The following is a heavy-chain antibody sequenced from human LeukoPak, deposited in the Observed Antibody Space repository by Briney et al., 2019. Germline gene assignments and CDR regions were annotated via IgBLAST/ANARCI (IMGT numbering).Heavy chain of an antibody. CDR3: VKPYYYSSGSLS. CDR1: GFTFSSYW. J-gene: IGHJ4*02. Sequence: GGSLRLSCGASGFTFSSYWMSWVRQAPGKGLEWVATINQDETEKYYVDSLTGRFTISRDNAKNSLSLQMNSLRADDTAVYYCVKPYYYSSGSLSWGQGTLVTVSS. CDR2: INQDETEK. V-gene: IGHV3-7*01. D-gene: IGHD3-10*01.